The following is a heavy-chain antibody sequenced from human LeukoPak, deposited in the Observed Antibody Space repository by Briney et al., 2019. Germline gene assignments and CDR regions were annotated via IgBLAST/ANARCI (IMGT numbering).Heavy chain of an antibody. CDR1: GYTFTGYY. Sequence: ASVKVSCKASGYTFTGYYMHWVRQAPGQGLEWMGWINPNSGGTNYAQKFQGWVTMTRDTSISTAYMELSRLRSDDTAVYYCARVPRYCSGGSCSYLDYWGQGTLVTVSS. CDR2: INPNSGGT. V-gene: IGHV1-2*04. CDR3: ARVPRYCSGGSCSYLDY. J-gene: IGHJ4*02. D-gene: IGHD2-15*01.